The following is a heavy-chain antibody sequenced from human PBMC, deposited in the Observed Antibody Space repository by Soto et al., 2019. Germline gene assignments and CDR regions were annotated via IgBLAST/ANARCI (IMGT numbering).Heavy chain of an antibody. CDR3: ASYYYDSSGTYHFDY. V-gene: IGHV4-34*01. CDR1: GGSFSGYY. Sequence: PSETLSLTCAVYGGSFSGYYWSWIRQPPGKGLEWIGEINHSGSTNYNPSLKSRVTISVDTSKNQFSLKLSSVTAADTAVYYCASYYYDSSGTYHFDYWGRGTLVTVSS. CDR2: INHSGST. D-gene: IGHD3-22*01. J-gene: IGHJ4*02.